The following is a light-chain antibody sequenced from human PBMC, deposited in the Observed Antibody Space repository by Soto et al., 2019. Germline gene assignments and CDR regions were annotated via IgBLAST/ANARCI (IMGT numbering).Light chain of an antibody. CDR1: QGISNY. CDR3: QKYNGDSRT. Sequence: DIQMTQSPSSLSASVGDRVTITCRASQGISNYLAWYQQKPGKVPKLLIYGASTLQSGVPSRFSGSGSGTDFTLTISSLQPDDVATYYCQKYNGDSRTFGQGTKVEIK. V-gene: IGKV1-27*01. CDR2: GAS. J-gene: IGKJ1*01.